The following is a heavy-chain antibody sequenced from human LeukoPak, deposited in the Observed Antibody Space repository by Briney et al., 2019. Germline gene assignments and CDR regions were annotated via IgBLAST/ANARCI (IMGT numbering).Heavy chain of an antibody. CDR2: IYYSGST. CDR1: GASINSGGYS. V-gene: IGHV4-61*08. J-gene: IGHJ4*02. Sequence: PSETLSLTCAVSGASINSGGYSWSWIRQPPGKGLEWSGYIYYSGSTNYNPSLKSRVTISVDTSKNQFSLKLSSVTAADTAVYYCARATTTDNLFDYWGQGTLVTVSS. D-gene: IGHD1-1*01. CDR3: ARATTTDNLFDY.